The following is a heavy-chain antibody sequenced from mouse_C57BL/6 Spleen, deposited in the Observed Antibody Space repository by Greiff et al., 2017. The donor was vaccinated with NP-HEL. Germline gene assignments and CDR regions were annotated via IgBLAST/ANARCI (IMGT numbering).Heavy chain of an antibody. Sequence: EVKLVESGPELVKPGASVKIPCKASGYTFTDYNMDWVKQSHGKSLEWIGDINPNNGGTIYNQKFKGKATLTVDKSSSTAYMELRSLTSEDTAVYYCARRYYYGSSGYWYFDVWGTGTTVTVSS. CDR2: INPNNGGT. J-gene: IGHJ1*03. CDR1: GYTFTDYN. D-gene: IGHD1-1*01. CDR3: ARRYYYGSSGYWYFDV. V-gene: IGHV1-18*01.